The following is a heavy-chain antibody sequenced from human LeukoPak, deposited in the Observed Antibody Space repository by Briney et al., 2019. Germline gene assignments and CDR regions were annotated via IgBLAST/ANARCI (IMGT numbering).Heavy chain of an antibody. D-gene: IGHD1-7*01. J-gene: IGHJ4*02. CDR2: INPNSGNA. Sequence: ASVNVSCKASGYTFTRYDINWLRQATGQGLEWMGGINPNSGNAGYAHKFQGRVTMTSNTSINTAYMELSSLRSEDTAVYYCARGKRTGTTFGPWWYWGQGTLVTVSS. V-gene: IGHV1-8*01. CDR1: GYTFTRYD. CDR3: ARGKRTGTTFGPWWY.